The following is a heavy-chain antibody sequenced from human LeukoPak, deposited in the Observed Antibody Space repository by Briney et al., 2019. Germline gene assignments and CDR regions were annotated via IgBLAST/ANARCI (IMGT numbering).Heavy chain of an antibody. V-gene: IGHV4-39*07. J-gene: IGHJ4*02. Sequence: SETLSLTCTVSGGSISSSSYYWGWIRQPPGKGLEWIGSIYYSGSTYYNPSLKSRVTISVDKSKNQFSLKLGSVTAADTAVYYCATYKAGYSYVDYWGQGTLVTVSS. CDR1: GGSISSSSYY. CDR2: IYYSGST. D-gene: IGHD5-18*01. CDR3: ATYKAGYSYVDY.